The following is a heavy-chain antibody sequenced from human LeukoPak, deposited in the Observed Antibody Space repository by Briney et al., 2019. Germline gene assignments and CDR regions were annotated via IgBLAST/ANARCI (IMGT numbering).Heavy chain of an antibody. D-gene: IGHD4-17*01. J-gene: IGHJ4*02. CDR1: GGSISSYY. V-gene: IGHV4-59*01. CDR3: AKGIYGDSGY. CDR2: IYYSGST. Sequence: SETLSLTCTVSGGSISSYYWSWIRQPPGKGLEWIGYIYYSGSTNYNPSLKSRVTISIDTSKNQFSLKLSSVTAADTAMYYCAKGIYGDSGYWGQGTLVTVSS.